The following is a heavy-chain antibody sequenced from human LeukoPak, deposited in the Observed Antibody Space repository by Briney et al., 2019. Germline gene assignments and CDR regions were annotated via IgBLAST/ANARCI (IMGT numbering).Heavy chain of an antibody. CDR1: GFTFSSDA. CDR3: AKRVPYSSSSVYFDS. D-gene: IGHD6-6*01. J-gene: IGHJ4*02. CDR2: IGESGSDT. V-gene: IGHV3-23*01. Sequence: GGSLRLSCVGSGFTFSSDAMSWVRQAPGNGLEWVSAIGESGSDTYYADSVKGRFTISKDNSKNTLFLQMNSLRAEDTAVYYCAKRVPYSSSSVYFDSWGQGTLVSVSS.